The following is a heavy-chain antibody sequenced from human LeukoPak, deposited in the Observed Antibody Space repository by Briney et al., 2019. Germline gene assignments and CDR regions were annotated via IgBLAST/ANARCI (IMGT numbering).Heavy chain of an antibody. CDR1: GYSISSGYY. V-gene: IGHV4-38-2*01. Sequence: PSETLSLTCAVPGYSISSGYYWGWIRQPPGKGLEWIGSIYHSGTTYYNPSLMSRVTISVDTSKNQFSLKVTSVTAADTAVYYCARSGSGSDYYFYYMDVWGKGTTVTVSS. J-gene: IGHJ6*03. D-gene: IGHD3-10*01. CDR2: IYHSGTT. CDR3: ARSGSGSDYYFYYMDV.